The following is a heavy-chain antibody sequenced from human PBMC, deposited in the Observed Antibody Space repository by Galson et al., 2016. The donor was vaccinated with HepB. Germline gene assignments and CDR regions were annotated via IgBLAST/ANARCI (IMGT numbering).Heavy chain of an antibody. J-gene: IGHJ6*02. V-gene: IGHV3-74*01. CDR1: GFTFSPYW. CDR2: INSDGSST. Sequence: SLRLSCAASGFTFSPYWIHWVRQAPGKGLVWVSRINSDGSSTNYADSVKGRFTISRDNAKNTVYLQMNSLRAEDTAVYYCARDTSYGMDVWGQGTTVTDSS. CDR3: ARDTSYGMDV.